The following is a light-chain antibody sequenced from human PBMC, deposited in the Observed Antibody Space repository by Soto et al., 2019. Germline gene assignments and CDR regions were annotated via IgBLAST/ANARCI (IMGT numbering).Light chain of an antibody. CDR3: SSYTGSSINTVV. CDR1: SSDVGKYSY. V-gene: IGLV2-14*01. Sequence: QSALTQPASVSGSPGQSITISCTGTSSDVGKYSYVSWYQQHPAKAPKLMIFEVSNRPSGVSNRFSGSKSGNTASLTISGLQADDEADYYCSSYTGSSINTVVFGGGTKLTVL. CDR2: EVS. J-gene: IGLJ2*01.